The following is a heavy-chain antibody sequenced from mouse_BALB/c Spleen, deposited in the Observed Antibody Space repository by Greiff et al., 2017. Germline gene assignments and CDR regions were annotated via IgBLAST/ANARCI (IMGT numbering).Heavy chain of an antibody. CDR1: GYTFTSYY. J-gene: IGHJ4*01. CDR3: TRGGDYRYDGAMDY. CDR2: INPSNGGT. V-gene: IGHV1S81*02. D-gene: IGHD2-14*01. Sequence: VQVVESGAELVKPGASVKLSCKASGYTFTSYYMYWVKQRPGQGLEWIGEINPSNGGTNFNEKFKSKATLTVDNSSSTAYMQLSSLTSEDSAVYYCTRGGDYRYDGAMDYWGQGTSVTVSS.